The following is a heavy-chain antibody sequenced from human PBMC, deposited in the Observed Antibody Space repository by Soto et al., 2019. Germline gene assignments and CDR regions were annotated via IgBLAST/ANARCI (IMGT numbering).Heavy chain of an antibody. CDR1: GDPITSGGFY. D-gene: IGHD3-10*01. CDR2: IYYSGVT. Sequence: QVQLQESGPGLVKPSETLSLTCTLSGDPITSGGFYWTWIRQHPAKGLEWIGYIYYSGVTSYNPSRKSRATISVDTSKNQFSLNLGSVSAADTAMYYCARDLRGRRSGRFDPWGQGTLVTVSS. J-gene: IGHJ5*02. V-gene: IGHV4-31*03. CDR3: ARDLRGRRSGRFDP.